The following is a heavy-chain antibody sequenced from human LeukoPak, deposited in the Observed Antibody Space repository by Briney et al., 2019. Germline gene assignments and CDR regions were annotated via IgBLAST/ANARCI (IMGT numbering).Heavy chain of an antibody. D-gene: IGHD6-13*01. CDR2: IKQDGSEK. J-gene: IGHJ4*02. V-gene: IGHV3-7*01. CDR1: GFTFSSYW. CDR3: AREGYSSSYVKEPTNY. Sequence: GGSLRLSCAASGFTFSSYWMSWVRQAPGKGLEWVANIKQDGSEKYYVDSVKGRFTIPRDNAKNSLYLQMNSLRAEDTAVYYCAREGYSSSYVKEPTNYWGRGTLVTVSS.